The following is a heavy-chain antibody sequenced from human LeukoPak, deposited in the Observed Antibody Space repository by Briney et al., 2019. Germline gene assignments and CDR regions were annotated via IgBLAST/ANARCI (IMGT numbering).Heavy chain of an antibody. CDR2: IGGSGGST. D-gene: IGHD3-22*01. Sequence: GGSLRLSCAASGFTFYDYAMTWVRQAPGKGLEWVSTIGGSGGSTYYADSVKGRLTVSRDNSKNTLYLQMNSLRAEDTAVYYCATDPGTMIVVPWGQGTLVTVSS. J-gene: IGHJ4*02. CDR1: GFTFYDYA. V-gene: IGHV3-23*01. CDR3: ATDPGTMIVVP.